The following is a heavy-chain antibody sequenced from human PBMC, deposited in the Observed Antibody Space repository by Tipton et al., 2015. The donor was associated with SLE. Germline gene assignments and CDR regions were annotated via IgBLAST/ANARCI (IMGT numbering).Heavy chain of an antibody. D-gene: IGHD1-1*01. CDR2: INHSGST. Sequence: GLVKPSETLSLTCAVYGGSFSGYYWSWIRQSPGKGLEWIGDINHSGSTNYNPSLKSRVTISVDTSKNQFSLRLSSVTAADTAVYYCARVPGLERPYYYNYYMDVWGKGTTVTVSS. CDR3: ARVPGLERPYYYNYYMDV. V-gene: IGHV4-34*01. CDR1: GGSFSGYY. J-gene: IGHJ6*03.